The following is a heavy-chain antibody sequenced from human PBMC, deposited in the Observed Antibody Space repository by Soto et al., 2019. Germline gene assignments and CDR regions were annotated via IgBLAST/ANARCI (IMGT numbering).Heavy chain of an antibody. D-gene: IGHD3-3*01. V-gene: IGHV3-9*01. J-gene: IGHJ4*02. CDR3: AKDSLEWLETFTFDY. CDR1: GFTFDDYA. CDR2: ISWNSGSI. Sequence: EVQLVESGGGLVQPGRSLRLSCAASGFTFDDYAMHWVRQAPGKGLEWVSGISWNSGSIGYADSVKGRFTISRDNAKNSLYLQMNSLRAEDTALYYCAKDSLEWLETFTFDYLGQGTLVTVSS.